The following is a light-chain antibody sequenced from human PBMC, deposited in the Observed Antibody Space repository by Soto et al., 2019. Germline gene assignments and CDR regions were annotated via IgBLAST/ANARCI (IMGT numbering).Light chain of an antibody. J-gene: IGLJ3*02. CDR1: DSNTGAGFD. CDR2: DTN. V-gene: IGLV1-40*01. Sequence: QPVLTQPPSVSGALGQRVTISCTGTDSNTGAGFDVHWYQQLPGTAPKLLIYDTNNRPSGVPGRFSGSKSGASASLAITGLQAVDEADYYCQSYDANTHTWVFGGGTKVTVL. CDR3: QSYDANTHTWV.